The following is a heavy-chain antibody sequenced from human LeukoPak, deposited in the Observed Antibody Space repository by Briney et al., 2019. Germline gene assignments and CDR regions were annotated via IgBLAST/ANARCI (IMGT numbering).Heavy chain of an antibody. Sequence: PSETLSLTCTVSGGSISSSSYYWGWIRQPPGKGLEWIGTIYYSGSTYYNPSLKSRVTISVDTSQKQFSLRLSPVTAADTAVYYCARDVDIVATVWFDPWGQGTLVTVSS. J-gene: IGHJ5*02. V-gene: IGHV4-39*02. CDR3: ARDVDIVATVWFDP. D-gene: IGHD5-12*01. CDR1: GGSISSSSYY. CDR2: IYYSGST.